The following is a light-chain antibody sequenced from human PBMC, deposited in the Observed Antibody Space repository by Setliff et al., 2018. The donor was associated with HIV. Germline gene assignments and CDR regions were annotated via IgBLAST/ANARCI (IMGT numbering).Light chain of an antibody. CDR1: NSDVGSYNF. J-gene: IGLJ1*01. CDR2: EVT. CDR3: FSYAGSGTYV. V-gene: IGLV2-23*02. Sequence: QSVLTQSASMSGSPGQSITISCTGTNSDVGSYNFVSWYQHHPGKVPKLIIFEVTQRPSGVSTRFSGSKSGNTASLTISGLQAEDEADYYCFSYAGSGTYVFGTGTKVTVL.